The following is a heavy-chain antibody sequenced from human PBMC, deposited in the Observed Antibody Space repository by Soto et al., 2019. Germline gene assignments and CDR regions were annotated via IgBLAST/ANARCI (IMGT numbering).Heavy chain of an antibody. CDR1: EFTFS. CDR3: ARPESSKQGAYDI. CDR2: ISNDGSST. V-gene: IGHV3-23*01. Sequence: EVKLLESGGGLVQPGGSLRLSCVGSEFTFSMTWVRQAPGKGLEWVSMISNDGSSTYYADSVKGRFTISRDNSKNMLYLQINSLRPEDTAVYYCARPESSKQGAYDIWGHGTLVSVSS. D-gene: IGHD6-13*01. J-gene: IGHJ3*02.